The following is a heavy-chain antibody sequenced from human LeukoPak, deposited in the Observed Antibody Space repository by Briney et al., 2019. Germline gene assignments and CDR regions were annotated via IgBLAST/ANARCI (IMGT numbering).Heavy chain of an antibody. Sequence: GGSLRLPCAASGFTFSSYGMHWVRQAPGKGLEWVAVISYDGSNKYYADSVKGRFTISRDNSKNTLYLQMNSLRAEDTAVYYCAKDFRVYYGSGSYYGMDVWGQGTTVTVSS. CDR3: AKDFRVYYGSGSYYGMDV. V-gene: IGHV3-30*18. CDR2: ISYDGSNK. CDR1: GFTFSSYG. J-gene: IGHJ6*02. D-gene: IGHD3-10*01.